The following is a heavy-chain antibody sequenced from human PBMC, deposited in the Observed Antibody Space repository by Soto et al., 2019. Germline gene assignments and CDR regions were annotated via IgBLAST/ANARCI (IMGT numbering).Heavy chain of an antibody. J-gene: IGHJ3*02. CDR1: GHTFTSYD. CDR3: ARGRNSGYDRRAFDI. V-gene: IGHV1-8*01. Sequence: ASVKVSCKASGHTFTSYDINWVRQATGQGLELMGWMNPKSGNTGYAQKFQGRVTMTRXXXXSXAXMXLSSLRSEDTAVYYCARGRNSGYDRRAFDIWG. CDR2: MNPKSGNT. D-gene: IGHD5-12*01.